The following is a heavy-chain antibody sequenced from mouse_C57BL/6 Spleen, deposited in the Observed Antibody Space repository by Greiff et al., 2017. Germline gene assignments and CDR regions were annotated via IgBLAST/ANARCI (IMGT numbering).Heavy chain of an antibody. J-gene: IGHJ4*01. Sequence: VQLKESGPGLVKPSQSLSLTCSVTGYSITSGYYWNWIRQFPGNKLEWMGYISYDGSNNYNPSLKNRISITRDTSKNQFFLKLNSVTTEDTATYYCARPGGNSYAMDYWGQGTSVTVSS. V-gene: IGHV3-6*01. CDR2: ISYDGSN. CDR3: ARPGGNSYAMDY. D-gene: IGHD2-1*01. CDR1: GYSITSGYY.